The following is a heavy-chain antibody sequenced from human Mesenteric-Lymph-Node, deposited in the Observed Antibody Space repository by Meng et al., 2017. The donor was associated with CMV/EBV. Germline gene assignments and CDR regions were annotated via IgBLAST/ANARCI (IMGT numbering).Heavy chain of an antibody. D-gene: IGHD2-2*01. CDR1: GGTFSSYA. CDR3: ARDRDQMPTRRGYYYNGMDV. V-gene: IGHV1-69*05. CDR2: IIPIFGTA. J-gene: IGHJ6*02. Sequence: SVKVSCKASGGTFSSYAISWVRQAPGQGLEWMGGIIPIFGTANYAQKFQGRVTITTDESTSTAYMELSSLRSEDTAVYYCARDRDQMPTRRGYYYNGMDVWGQGTTVTVSS.